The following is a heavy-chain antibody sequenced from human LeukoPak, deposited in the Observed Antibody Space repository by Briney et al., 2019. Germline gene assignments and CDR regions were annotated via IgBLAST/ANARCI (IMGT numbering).Heavy chain of an antibody. D-gene: IGHD3-22*01. CDR1: GFTFDDYG. CDR3: ARENYYDSSGYYRPSNFDY. Sequence: GGSLRLSCAASGFTFDDYGMSWVRQAPGKGLEWVSGINWNGGSTGYADSVKGRFTISRDNAKNSLYLQMNSLRAEDTALHYCARENYYDSSGYYRPSNFDYWGQGTLVTVSS. CDR2: INWNGGST. J-gene: IGHJ4*02. V-gene: IGHV3-20*04.